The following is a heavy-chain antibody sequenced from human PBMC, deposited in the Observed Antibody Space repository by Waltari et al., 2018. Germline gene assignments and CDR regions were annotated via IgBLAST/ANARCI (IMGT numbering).Heavy chain of an antibody. CDR3: ARGLNNYYYDSSGFWYFDL. CDR2: INHSGST. Sequence: QVQLQQWGAGLLKPSETLSLTCAVYGGSFSGYYWSWIRQPPGRGLEWIGEINHSGSTNYNPSLKSRVTISVDTSKNQFSLKLSSVTAADTAVYYCARGLNNYYYDSSGFWYFDLWGRGTLVTVSS. D-gene: IGHD3-22*01. J-gene: IGHJ2*01. CDR1: GGSFSGYY. V-gene: IGHV4-34*01.